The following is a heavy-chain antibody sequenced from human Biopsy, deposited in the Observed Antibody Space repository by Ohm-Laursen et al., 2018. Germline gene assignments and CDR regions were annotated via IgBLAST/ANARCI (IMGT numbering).Heavy chain of an antibody. CDR2: IGWHRGSR. CDR3: AKDVRVKVQLDGMDV. CDR1: VFTLDDYA. J-gene: IGHJ6*02. V-gene: IGHV3-9*01. D-gene: IGHD1-1*01. Sequence: SLRLSFTAAVFTLDDYAMHWVRQAPGTGLEWVSGIGWHRGSRGYAESVMGRFTISRDNAKKLLYLQMNSLRAEDTALYYCAKDVRVKVQLDGMDVWGQGTTVTVSS.